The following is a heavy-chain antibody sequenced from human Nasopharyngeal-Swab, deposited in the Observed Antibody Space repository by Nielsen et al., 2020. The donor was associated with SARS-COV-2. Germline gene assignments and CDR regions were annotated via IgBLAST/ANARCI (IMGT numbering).Heavy chain of an antibody. CDR2: ISGSGGST. Sequence: GGSLRLSCAASGFTFSSYAMSWVRQAPGKGLEWVSAISGSGGSTYYADSVKGRFTISRDNSKNTLYLQMNSLRAEDTAVYYCAKDAGRSIVVVPAASSYWDQGTLVTVSS. CDR1: GFTFSSYA. D-gene: IGHD2-2*01. CDR3: AKDAGRSIVVVPAASSY. J-gene: IGHJ4*02. V-gene: IGHV3-23*01.